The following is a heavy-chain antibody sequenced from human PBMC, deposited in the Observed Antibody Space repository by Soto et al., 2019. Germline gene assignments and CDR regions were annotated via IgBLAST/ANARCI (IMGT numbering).Heavy chain of an antibody. V-gene: IGHV3-30*18. Sequence: QVQLVESGGGVVQPGRSLRLSCVASGFTFSSYGMHWVRQAPGKGLEWVAIISYDGSNTYYADSVMGRFTISRDNSKNTLYLQMNSLRAEDTSVYYCAKEGGLSGSYYISSSYYFDYWGQGTLVTVSS. CDR3: AKEGGLSGSYYISSSYYFDY. J-gene: IGHJ4*02. CDR1: GFTFSSYG. CDR2: ISYDGSNT. D-gene: IGHD1-26*01.